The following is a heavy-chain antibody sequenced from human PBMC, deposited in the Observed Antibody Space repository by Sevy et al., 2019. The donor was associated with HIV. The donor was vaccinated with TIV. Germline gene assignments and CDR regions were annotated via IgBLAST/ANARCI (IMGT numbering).Heavy chain of an antibody. J-gene: IGHJ4*02. CDR1: GFTFSSYS. V-gene: IGHV3-48*01. Sequence: GGSLRLSCAASGFTFSSYSMNWVRQAPGKGLEWVSYISSSSSTIYYADSVKGRFTISRDNAKNSLYLQMNSLRAEDTAVYYCARGSAFADYWGQRTLVTVSS. D-gene: IGHD6-19*01. CDR2: ISSSSSTI. CDR3: ARGSAFADY.